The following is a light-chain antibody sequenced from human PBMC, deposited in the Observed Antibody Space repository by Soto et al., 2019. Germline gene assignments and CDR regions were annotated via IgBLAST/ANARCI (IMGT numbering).Light chain of an antibody. J-gene: IGKJ5*01. CDR1: QTISSW. CDR2: KAS. CDR3: QQYSHLIT. V-gene: IGKV1-5*03. Sequence: DIQMTQSPSTLSGSVGDRVTITCRASQTISSWLAWYQQKPGKAPKLLIYKASTLKSGVPSRFSGSGSGTDFTFTISSLQPEDIATYYCQQYSHLITFGQGTRLEIK.